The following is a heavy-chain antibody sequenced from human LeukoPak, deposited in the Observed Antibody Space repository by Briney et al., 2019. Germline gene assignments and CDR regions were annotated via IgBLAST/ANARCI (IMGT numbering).Heavy chain of an antibody. D-gene: IGHD2-21*02. J-gene: IGHJ5*02. CDR2: ISYDGSNK. Sequence: GGSLRLSCAASGFTFSSYGMHWVRQAPGKGLEWVAVISYDGSNKYYADSVKGRFTISRDNAKNSLYLQMNSLRAEDTAVYYCARGPIYCGGDCYSFGNWFDPWGQGTLVTVSS. CDR1: GFTFSSYG. CDR3: ARGPIYCGGDCYSFGNWFDP. V-gene: IGHV3-30*03.